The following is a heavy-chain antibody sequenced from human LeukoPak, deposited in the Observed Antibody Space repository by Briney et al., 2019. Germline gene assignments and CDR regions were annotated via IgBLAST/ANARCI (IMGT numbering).Heavy chain of an antibody. CDR3: AREKVPYYDILTGRRPYYFDY. D-gene: IGHD3-9*01. Sequence: SETLSPTCTVSGGSISSYYWSWIRQPAGKGLEWIGRIYTSGSTNYNPSLKSRVTMSVDTSKNQFSLKLSSVTAADTAVYYCAREKVPYYDILTGRRPYYFDYWGQGTLVTVSS. CDR1: GGSISSYY. CDR2: IYTSGST. V-gene: IGHV4-4*07. J-gene: IGHJ4*02.